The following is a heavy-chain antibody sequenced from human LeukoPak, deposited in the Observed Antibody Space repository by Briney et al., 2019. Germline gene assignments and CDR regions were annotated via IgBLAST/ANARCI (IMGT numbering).Heavy chain of an antibody. CDR1: GYTFTGYY. Sequence: ASVKVSCKASGYTFTGYYMHWVRQAPGQGLEWMGWINPNSGGTNYAQKFQGRVTMTRDTSISTAYMELSRLRSDDTAVYYCARAMDYGGNSSAEYFQHWGQGTLVTVSS. D-gene: IGHD4-23*01. CDR3: ARAMDYGGNSSAEYFQH. V-gene: IGHV1-2*02. CDR2: INPNSGGT. J-gene: IGHJ1*01.